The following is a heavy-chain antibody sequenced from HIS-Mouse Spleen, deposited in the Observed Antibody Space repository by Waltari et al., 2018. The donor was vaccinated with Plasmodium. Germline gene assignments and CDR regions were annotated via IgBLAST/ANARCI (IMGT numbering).Heavy chain of an antibody. CDR3: AKAQGVINFDY. D-gene: IGHD3-16*01. V-gene: IGHV3-30*18. J-gene: IGHJ4*02. CDR1: GFTFSRYG. Sequence: QVQLVESGGGVVQPGRSLRLSCAASGFTFSRYGMHWVRQAPGKGMGGVAFISYDGSNKYKADSVKGRFTISRDNSKNTLYLQMNSLRAEDTAVYYCAKAQGVINFDYWGQGTLVTVSS. CDR2: ISYDGSNK.